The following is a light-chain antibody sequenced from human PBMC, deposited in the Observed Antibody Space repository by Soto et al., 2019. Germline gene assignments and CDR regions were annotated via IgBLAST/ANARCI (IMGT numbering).Light chain of an antibody. CDR1: EAIANS. Sequence: DIQMTQSPSSLSASIGDRVTITCRASEAIANSLAWFQQRPGRAPKSLLYSASDLQGWVPSRFTGNGSGTHFALTISSLQAEDFGTYYCLQSHLSPFTFGQGTRLEIK. CDR2: SAS. CDR3: LQSHLSPFT. V-gene: IGKV1-16*01. J-gene: IGKJ2*01.